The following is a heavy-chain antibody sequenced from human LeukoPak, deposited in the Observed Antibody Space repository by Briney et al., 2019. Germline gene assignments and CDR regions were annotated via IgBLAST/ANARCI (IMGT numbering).Heavy chain of an antibody. CDR3: ARHSHRGGAFVVVVPAASSLFDY. CDR2: IYHSGST. D-gene: IGHD2-2*01. J-gene: IGHJ4*02. CDR1: GYSISSGYY. V-gene: IGHV4-38-2*01. Sequence: SETLSLTCAVSGYSISSGYYWGWIRQPPGKGLEWIGSIYHSGSTYYNPSLKSRVTISVDTSKNQFSLKLSSVTAADTAVYYCARHSHRGGAFVVVVPAASSLFDYWGQGTLVTVSS.